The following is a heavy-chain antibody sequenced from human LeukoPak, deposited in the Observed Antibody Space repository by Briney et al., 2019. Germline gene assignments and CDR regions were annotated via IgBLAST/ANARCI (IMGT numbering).Heavy chain of an antibody. D-gene: IGHD6-19*01. CDR3: ARDVVTTGWYTFDY. CDR2: TYYRSKWHP. CDR1: GHSVSSTYGA. V-gene: IGHV6-1*01. Sequence: SQTLSLNCAISGHSVSSTYGAWNWLRKSPSRGLEWLGRTYYRSKWHPEYAVSVKGRITISPDTSNNQFSLHLSSVTPEDTAVYYCARDVVTTGWYTFDYWGQGTLFTVSA. J-gene: IGHJ4*02.